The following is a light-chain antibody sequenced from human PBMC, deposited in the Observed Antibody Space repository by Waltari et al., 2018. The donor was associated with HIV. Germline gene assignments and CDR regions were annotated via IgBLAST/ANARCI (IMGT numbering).Light chain of an antibody. V-gene: IGLV2-14*01. J-gene: IGLJ3*02. CDR1: SSDGGHYNL. CDR2: EVT. Sequence: QSALTQPASVSGSPGQSITIPCAGNSSDGGHYNLVSWYQQHPGKAPKLIVFEVTNRPSGLSSRFSGSKSDNTASLTISGLQAEDEADYYCCSYTTSDTWVFGGGTKLTVL. CDR3: CSYTTSDTWV.